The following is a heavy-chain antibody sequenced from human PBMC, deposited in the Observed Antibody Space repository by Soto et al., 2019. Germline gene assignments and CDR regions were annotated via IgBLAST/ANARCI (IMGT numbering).Heavy chain of an antibody. Sequence: EVQVLDSGGGLVQPGGSLTLSCAASRFNLRESAMSWVRQAPGKGLEWVSSMSGSGSSIYYADSVKGRFTITRDKSKKTLYLQMNSLRAEDTAVYWCARDNWNGAYYGLDVWGQGTTVTVS. CDR3: ARDNWNGAYYGLDV. V-gene: IGHV3-23*01. CDR2: MSGSGSSI. D-gene: IGHD1-20*01. CDR1: RFNLRESA. J-gene: IGHJ6*02.